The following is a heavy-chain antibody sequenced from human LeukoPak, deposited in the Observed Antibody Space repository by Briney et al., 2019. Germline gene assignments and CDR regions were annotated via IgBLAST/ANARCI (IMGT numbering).Heavy chain of an antibody. D-gene: IGHD5-18*01. CDR1: GFTFSTYW. Sequence: GGSLRLSCAASGFTFSTYWMHWVRQDPEKGLVWLSRINTDGSITNYADSVKGRFTISRDNSKNTLYLQMNSLRAEDTAVYYCAKDGYSYGPFDYWGQGTLVTVPS. CDR3: AKDGYSYGPFDY. CDR2: INTDGSIT. J-gene: IGHJ4*02. V-gene: IGHV3-74*01.